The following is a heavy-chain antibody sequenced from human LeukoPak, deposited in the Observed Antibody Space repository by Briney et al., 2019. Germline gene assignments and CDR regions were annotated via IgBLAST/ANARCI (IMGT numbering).Heavy chain of an antibody. V-gene: IGHV1-69*05. Sequence: ASVRVSCKASGGTFSSYDISWVRQAPGQGLEWMGRIIPIFGTANYAQKFQGRVTITTDESTSTAYMELSSLRSEDTAVYYCARGFWSGYYFDYWGQGTLVTVSS. J-gene: IGHJ4*02. CDR1: GGTFSSYD. CDR2: IIPIFGTA. D-gene: IGHD3-3*01. CDR3: ARGFWSGYYFDY.